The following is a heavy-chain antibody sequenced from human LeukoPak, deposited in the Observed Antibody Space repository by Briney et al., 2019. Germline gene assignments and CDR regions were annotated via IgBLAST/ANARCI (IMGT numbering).Heavy chain of an antibody. CDR2: ISSSGGST. D-gene: IGHD3-3*01. J-gene: IGHJ4*02. CDR3: AIVDFWSGYSNWGPLWY. Sequence: GGSLRLSXAASGFTFSTYAMSWVRQPPGKGLEWVSAISSSGGSTYYADSVKGRFTISRDNSKNTLYLQMNSLRVEDTAIYYCAIVDFWSGYSNWGPLWYWGQGTLITVSS. V-gene: IGHV3-23*01. CDR1: GFTFSTYA.